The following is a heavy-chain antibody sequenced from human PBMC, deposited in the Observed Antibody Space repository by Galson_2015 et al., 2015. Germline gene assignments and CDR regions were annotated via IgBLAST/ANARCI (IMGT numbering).Heavy chain of an antibody. CDR1: GLTVSSNY. CDR3: ARVTVEMATMPSYYFNY. J-gene: IGHJ4*02. D-gene: IGHD5-24*01. CDR2: IYSGGST. V-gene: IGHV3-53*01. Sequence: SLRLSCAASGLTVSSNYMSWVRQAPGKGLEWVSVIYSGGSTYYADSVKGRFTISRDNSKNTLYLQMNSLRAEDTAVYYCARVTVEMATMPSYYFNYWGQGTLVTVSS.